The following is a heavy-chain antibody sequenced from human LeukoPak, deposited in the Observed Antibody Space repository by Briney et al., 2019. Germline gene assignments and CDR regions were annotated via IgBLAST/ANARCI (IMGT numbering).Heavy chain of an antibody. J-gene: IGHJ4*02. CDR3: ARDRRGPFDY. D-gene: IGHD3-10*01. CDR2: IKQDGSEK. CDR1: GFTFNSYW. V-gene: IGHV3-7*03. Sequence: GGSLRLSCAASGFTFNSYWMTWVRQAPGKGLEWVANIKQDGSEKYYVDSVKGQFTIARDNAMNSLYLQMNSLRAEDTAVYFCARDRRGPFDYWGQGTLVTVSS.